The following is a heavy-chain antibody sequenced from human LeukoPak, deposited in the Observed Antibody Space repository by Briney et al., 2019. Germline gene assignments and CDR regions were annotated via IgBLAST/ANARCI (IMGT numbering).Heavy chain of an antibody. CDR1: GFIFSSYA. D-gene: IGHD6-19*01. Sequence: GGPLRLPCSASGFIFSSYATSWVRHVPGKRLQEFSSIISGAGTTGYADSVKGQFTITRVNSKSTIYLQMTSLRAEDTAIYYCAKDLEQSYSGWSTSYEAWGQGTLVTVSS. V-gene: IGHV3-23*01. CDR2: IISGAGTT. J-gene: IGHJ5*02. CDR3: AKDLEQSYSGWSTSYEA.